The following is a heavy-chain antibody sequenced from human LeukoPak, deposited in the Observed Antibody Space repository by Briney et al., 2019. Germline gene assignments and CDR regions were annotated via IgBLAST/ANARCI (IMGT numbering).Heavy chain of an antibody. CDR1: GGTFSSYA. D-gene: IGHD3-10*01. Sequence: SVKVSCNASGGTFSSYAISWVRQAPGQGLEWMGGIIPIFGTANYAQKFQGRVTITTDESTSTAYMELSSLRSEDTAVYYCARVWFGELAHYYYYMDVWGKGTTVTVSS. CDR3: ARVWFGELAHYYYYMDV. J-gene: IGHJ6*03. V-gene: IGHV1-69*05. CDR2: IIPIFGTA.